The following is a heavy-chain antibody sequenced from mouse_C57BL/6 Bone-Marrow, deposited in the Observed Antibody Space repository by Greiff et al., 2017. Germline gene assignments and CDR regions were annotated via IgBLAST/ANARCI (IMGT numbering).Heavy chain of an antibody. CDR3: AREGAFYYAMDY. J-gene: IGHJ4*01. V-gene: IGHV1-63*01. D-gene: IGHD3-1*01. CDR1: GYTFTNYW. Sequence: VQLQESGAELVRPGTSVKMSCKASGYTFTNYWIGWAKQRPGHGLAWIGDIYPGGGYTNYNEKFKGKATLTADKSSSTAYMQFSSLTSEDSAIYYCAREGAFYYAMDYWGQGTSVTVSS. CDR2: IYPGGGYT.